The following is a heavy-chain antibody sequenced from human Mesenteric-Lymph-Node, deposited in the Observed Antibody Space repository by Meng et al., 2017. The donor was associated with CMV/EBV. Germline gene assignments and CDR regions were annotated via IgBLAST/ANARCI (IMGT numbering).Heavy chain of an antibody. Sequence: SGFTFSNYGMHWVRQAPGKGLEWVAFIRSDGSDKYYADSVKGRFTISRDNSKNTLYLQMSSLRVEDTAVYYCAKNIGVAAPAYQGDYWGQGTLVTVSS. D-gene: IGHD6-25*01. CDR3: AKNIGVAAPAYQGDY. V-gene: IGHV3-30*02. J-gene: IGHJ4*02. CDR1: GFTFSNYG. CDR2: IRSDGSDK.